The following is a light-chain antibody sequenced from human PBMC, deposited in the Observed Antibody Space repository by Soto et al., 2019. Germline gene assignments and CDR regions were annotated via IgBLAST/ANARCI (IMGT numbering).Light chain of an antibody. CDR1: SGAVGGYIY. CDR3: SSYTSMTTLV. Sequence: QSALTQPASVSGSPGQSITISCTGTSGAVGGYIYVSWYRQHPGKAPKPIIYEVTNRPSGVSNRFSGSKSGNTASLTISGLQAEDEADYYCSSYTSMTTLVFGTGTKLTVL. V-gene: IGLV2-14*01. J-gene: IGLJ1*01. CDR2: EVT.